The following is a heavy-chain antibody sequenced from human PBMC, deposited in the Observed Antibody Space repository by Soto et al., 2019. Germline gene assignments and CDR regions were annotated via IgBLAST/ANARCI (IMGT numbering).Heavy chain of an antibody. Sequence: QVQLVQSGAEVKKPGASVKVSCKASGYTFTSYGISWVRQAPGQGLEWMGWISAYNGNTNYAQKLQGRDTMTTDTSTSTAYMELRSLRSDDTAVYYCARGNYYDSSGYYYEEYYFDYWGQGTLVTVSS. V-gene: IGHV1-18*01. CDR3: ARGNYYDSSGYYYEEYYFDY. CDR1: GYTFTSYG. D-gene: IGHD3-22*01. CDR2: ISAYNGNT. J-gene: IGHJ4*02.